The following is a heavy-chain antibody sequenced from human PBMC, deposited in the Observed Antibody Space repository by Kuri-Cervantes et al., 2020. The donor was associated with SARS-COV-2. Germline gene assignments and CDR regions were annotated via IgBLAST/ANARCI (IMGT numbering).Heavy chain of an antibody. CDR3: ASLGERPQYYDILTGYYMKKPLDKDY. J-gene: IGHJ4*02. CDR1: GFTFSSYA. D-gene: IGHD3-9*01. Sequence: LSLTCAASGFTFSSYAMHWVRQAPGKGLEWVAVISYDGSNKYYADSVKSRFTISRDNSKNTLYLQMNSLRAEDTAVYYCASLGERPQYYDILTGYYMKKPLDKDYWGQGTLVTVSS. V-gene: IGHV3-30-3*01. CDR2: ISYDGSNK.